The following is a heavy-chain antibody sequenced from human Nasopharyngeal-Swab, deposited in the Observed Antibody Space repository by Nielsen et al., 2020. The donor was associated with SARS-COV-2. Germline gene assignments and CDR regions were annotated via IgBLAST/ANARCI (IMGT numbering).Heavy chain of an antibody. J-gene: IGHJ4*02. D-gene: IGHD3-9*01. Sequence: GESLKISCAASGFTFSTYAMTWVRQAPGKGLEWVSSLRGDGGSTYYAESVKGRFTIPRDNSKNTLYLEMTNLRAEDTAVYYCARRDILTGYFRPDYFDFWGRGTLVTVSS. CDR1: GFTFSTYA. V-gene: IGHV3-23*01. CDR3: ARRDILTGYFRPDYFDF. CDR2: LRGDGGST.